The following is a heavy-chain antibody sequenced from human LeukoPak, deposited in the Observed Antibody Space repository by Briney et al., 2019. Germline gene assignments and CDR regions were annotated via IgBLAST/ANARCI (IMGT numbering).Heavy chain of an antibody. D-gene: IGHD6-13*01. CDR3: AKSAGQQLVPLYFDY. V-gene: IGHV3-66*01. J-gene: IGHJ4*02. CDR2: IYSGGST. Sequence: GGSLRLSCAASGFTVSSNYMSWVRQAPGKGLEWVSVIYSGGSTYYADSVKGRFTISRDNSKNTLYLQMNSLRAEDTAVYYCAKSAGQQLVPLYFDYWGQGTLVTVSS. CDR1: GFTVSSNY.